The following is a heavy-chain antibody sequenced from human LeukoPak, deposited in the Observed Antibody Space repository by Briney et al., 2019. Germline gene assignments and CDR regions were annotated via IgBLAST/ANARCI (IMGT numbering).Heavy chain of an antibody. CDR1: GYTFTGYY. J-gene: IGHJ4*02. CDR3: ARALRFLEPFDY. Sequence: ASVKVSCKASGYTFTGYYMHWVRQAPGQGLEWMGWINPNSGGTNYAQKFQGTVTMTRDTSISTAYKELSRLRSDDTAVYYCARALRFLEPFDYWGQGTLVTVSS. V-gene: IGHV1-2*02. CDR2: INPNSGGT. D-gene: IGHD3-3*01.